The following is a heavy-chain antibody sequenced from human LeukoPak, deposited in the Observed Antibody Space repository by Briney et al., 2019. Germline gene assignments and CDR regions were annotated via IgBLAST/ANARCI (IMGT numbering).Heavy chain of an antibody. CDR1: GFTFSDAW. J-gene: IGHJ4*02. Sequence: GGSLRLSCAASGFTFSDAWMSWVRQIPGKGLEWVGRIKSNTDGGTTDFAAPVKGRFTISRDDSENALYLQMNSLKTEDTAVYYCTTQLLYEHNFDYWGQGTLVTVSS. D-gene: IGHD2-2*02. CDR2: IKSNTDGGTT. V-gene: IGHV3-15*01. CDR3: TTQLLYEHNFDY.